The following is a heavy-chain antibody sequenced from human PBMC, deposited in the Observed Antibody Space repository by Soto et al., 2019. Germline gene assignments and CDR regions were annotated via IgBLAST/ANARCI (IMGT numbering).Heavy chain of an antibody. CDR2: MSERSGPP. V-gene: IGHV3-23*01. CDR1: GFNFRKFA. D-gene: IGHD4-17*01. Sequence: GGSLRLSCAASGFNFRKFAMSWVRQAPGKGLEWVSGMSERSGPPLYADSVKGRFTISRDNSKSTLYLEMNNLRPEDTAVYYCAKDQDNTDYYWIFDLWGRGXPVTVSS. CDR3: AKDQDNTDYYWIFDL. J-gene: IGHJ2*01.